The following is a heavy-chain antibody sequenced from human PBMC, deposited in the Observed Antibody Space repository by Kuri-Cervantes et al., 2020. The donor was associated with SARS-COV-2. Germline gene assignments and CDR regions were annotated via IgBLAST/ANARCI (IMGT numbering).Heavy chain of an antibody. Sequence: SGPTLVKPTETLTLTCTVSGFSLSNARMGVSWIRQPPAKALEWLAHIFSNDEKSYSTSLKSRLTISKDTSKSQGVLTMTNMDPVDTATYYCARIDYGGNSWFDPWGQGTLVTVSS. D-gene: IGHD4-23*01. J-gene: IGHJ5*02. CDR3: ARIDYGGNSWFDP. V-gene: IGHV2-26*01. CDR2: IFSNDEK. CDR1: GFSLSNARMG.